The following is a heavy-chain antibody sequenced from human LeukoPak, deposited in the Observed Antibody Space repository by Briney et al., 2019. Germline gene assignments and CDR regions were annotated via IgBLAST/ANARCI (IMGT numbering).Heavy chain of an antibody. D-gene: IGHD3-22*01. V-gene: IGHV3-30*02. CDR3: AQLDYYDSSGYYSDY. CDR2: IRYDGSNK. J-gene: IGHJ4*02. Sequence: GGSLRLSCAASGFTFGSYGMHWVRQAPGKGLEWVAFIRYDGSNKYYADSVKGRFTISRDNSKNTLYLQMNSLRAEDTAVHYCAQLDYYDSSGYYSDYWGQGTLVTVSS. CDR1: GFTFGSYG.